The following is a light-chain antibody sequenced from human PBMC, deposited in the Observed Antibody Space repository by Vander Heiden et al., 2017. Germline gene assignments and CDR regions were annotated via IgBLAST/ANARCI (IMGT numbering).Light chain of an antibody. V-gene: IGKV1-5*03. CDR2: KAS. CDR1: QSISSW. J-gene: IGKJ4*01. CDR3: QQYNSYSLT. Sequence: DIQMTQSPSTLSASVGDRVTITCRASQSISSWLAWYQQKPGKAPKLLIYKASSLESGVPSRFSGSGSGTEFTLTISSLQPDDFATYYCQQYNSYSLTFGGGSKVEIK.